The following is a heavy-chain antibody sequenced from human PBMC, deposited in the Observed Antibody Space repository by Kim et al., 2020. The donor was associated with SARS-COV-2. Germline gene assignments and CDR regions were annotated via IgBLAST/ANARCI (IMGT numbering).Heavy chain of an antibody. D-gene: IGHD1-7*01. CDR1: GYTFTSYD. V-gene: IGHV1-8*01. Sequence: ASVKVSCKASGYTFTSYDINWVRQATGQGLEWMGWMNPNSGNTGYAQKFQGRVTMTRNTSISTAYMELSSLRSEDTAVYYCARGNVNSYYYYGMDVWGQGTTVTVSS. CDR2: MNPNSGNT. J-gene: IGHJ6*02. CDR3: ARGNVNSYYYYGMDV.